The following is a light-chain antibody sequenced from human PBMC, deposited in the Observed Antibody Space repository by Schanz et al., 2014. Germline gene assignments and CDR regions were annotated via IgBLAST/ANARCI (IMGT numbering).Light chain of an antibody. J-gene: IGKJ1*01. CDR1: QSISTL. CDR3: QQYNTYSWT. CDR2: DVS. Sequence: DIQMTQSPSTLSASVGDRVTITCRASQSISTLLAWYQQKPGKAPNLLIYDVSSLESGVPSRFSGSGSGTEFTLTISSLQPDDFATYYCQQYNTYSWTFGQGTKVEIK. V-gene: IGKV1-5*01.